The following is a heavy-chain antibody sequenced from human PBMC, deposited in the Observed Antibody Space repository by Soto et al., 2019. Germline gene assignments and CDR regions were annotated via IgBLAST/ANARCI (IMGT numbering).Heavy chain of an antibody. CDR2: MNPKSGNT. D-gene: IGHD3-22*01. CDR1: GHTFTSYD. J-gene: IGHJ4*02. V-gene: IGHV1-8*02. CDR3: ARGDDYDSSGYSS. Sequence: QVQLVQSGGEVKKPGASVKVSCKASGHTFTSYDINWVRQATGQGLEWMGWMNPKSGNTGYAQQFQGRVTMTRDTSISTAYMELSSLRSEDTAVYYCARGDDYDSSGYSSWGQGTLVTVSS.